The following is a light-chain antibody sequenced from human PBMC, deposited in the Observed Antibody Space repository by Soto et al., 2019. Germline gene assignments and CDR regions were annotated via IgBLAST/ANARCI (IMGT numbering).Light chain of an antibody. CDR1: SGSVSANYY. Sequence: QTVVTQEASLSASPGTTVTLTCGLSSGSVSANYYPSWYQQTPGQAPRTLIYNTNTRSSGVPDRFSGSILGNKAALTITGAQADDESDYYCVLYMGSGIWVFGGGTKLTVL. J-gene: IGLJ3*02. CDR3: VLYMGSGIWV. V-gene: IGLV8-61*01. CDR2: NTN.